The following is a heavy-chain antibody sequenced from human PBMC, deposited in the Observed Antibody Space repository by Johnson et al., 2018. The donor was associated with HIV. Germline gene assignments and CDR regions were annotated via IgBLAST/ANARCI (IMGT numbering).Heavy chain of an antibody. CDR3: ARGVDGAFDI. CDR2: ISYDGSNK. V-gene: IGHV3-30-3*01. D-gene: IGHD3-10*01. CDR1: GFTFSSYA. J-gene: IGHJ3*02. Sequence: QVQLVESGGGLVKPGGSLRLSCAASGFTFSSYAMSWVRQAPGKGLEWVAVISYDGSNKYYADSVKGRFTISRDNSKNTLYLQMNSLRAEDTAVYYCARGVDGAFDIWGQGTMVTVSS.